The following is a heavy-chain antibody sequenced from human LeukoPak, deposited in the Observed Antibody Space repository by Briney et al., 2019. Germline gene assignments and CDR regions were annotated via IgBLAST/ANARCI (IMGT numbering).Heavy chain of an antibody. CDR1: GFTFSSYD. Sequence: GGSLRLSCAASGFTFSSYDMHWVRQPTGKGLEWVSAIGTAGDTYYPGSVKGRFTISRENAKNSLYPQMNSLRDEDTAVYYCARERIAVAGISNVRRPNQKTYGMDVWGQGTTVTVSS. CDR2: IGTAGDT. D-gene: IGHD6-19*01. V-gene: IGHV3-13*04. CDR3: ARERIAVAGISNVRRPNQKTYGMDV. J-gene: IGHJ6*02.